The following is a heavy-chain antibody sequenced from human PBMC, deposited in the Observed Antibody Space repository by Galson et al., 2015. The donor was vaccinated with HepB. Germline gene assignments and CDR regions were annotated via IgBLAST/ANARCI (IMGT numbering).Heavy chain of an antibody. CDR3: ARNPFGTGNFER. J-gene: IGHJ4*02. Sequence: SVKVSCKASGYTFTDYDINWVRQAPGQGLEWMGWMTPNSGNTGYAQKFQGRVTMTRSTSTSTAFMELSSLRSEDTAVYYCARNPFGTGNFERWGQGTLVIVSS. D-gene: IGHD1-1*01. CDR1: GYTFTDYD. CDR2: MTPNSGNT. V-gene: IGHV1-8*01.